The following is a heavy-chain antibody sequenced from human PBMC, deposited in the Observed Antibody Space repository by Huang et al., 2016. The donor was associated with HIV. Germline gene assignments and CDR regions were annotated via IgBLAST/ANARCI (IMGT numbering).Heavy chain of an antibody. J-gene: IGHJ3*02. CDR2: ISNDGINN. V-gene: IGHV3-30-3*01. D-gene: IGHD5-18*01. CDR1: GFPFHNQA. Sequence: SLRLSCTASGFPFHNQARHWFRQAPGKGLDWVAVISNDGINNYYADSVKGRFTISRDSSKSTLFLHMTSLRTEDTAVYYCARAKDTWDAYDIWGQGTMVIVSS. CDR3: ARAKDTWDAYDI.